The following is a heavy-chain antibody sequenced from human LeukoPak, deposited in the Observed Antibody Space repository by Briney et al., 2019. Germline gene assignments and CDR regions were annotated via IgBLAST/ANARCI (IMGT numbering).Heavy chain of an antibody. V-gene: IGHV1-69*05. CDR3: ARGPYDSSGYYYSFDH. CDR2: IIPIFGTA. D-gene: IGHD3-22*01. J-gene: IGHJ4*02. CDR1: GGTFSSYA. Sequence: SVKVSCKASGGTFSSYAISWVRQAPGQGLEWMGGIIPIFGTANYAQKFQGRVTITTDESTSTACMELSSLRSEDTAVYYCARGPYDSSGYYYSFDHWGQGTLVTVSS.